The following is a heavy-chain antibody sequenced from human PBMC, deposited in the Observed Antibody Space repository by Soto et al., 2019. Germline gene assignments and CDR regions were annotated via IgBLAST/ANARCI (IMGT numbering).Heavy chain of an antibody. CDR1: GGSISSYY. Sequence: SETLSLTCSVSGGSISSYYWSWIRQPPGKGLEWIGYIYYSGSTNYNPSLKSRVTISVDTSKNQFSLKLSSVTAADTAVYYCARDLSIAARLNYYYYGMDVWGQGTTVTV. CDR3: ARDLSIAARLNYYYYGMDV. CDR2: IYYSGST. D-gene: IGHD6-6*01. V-gene: IGHV4-59*01. J-gene: IGHJ6*02.